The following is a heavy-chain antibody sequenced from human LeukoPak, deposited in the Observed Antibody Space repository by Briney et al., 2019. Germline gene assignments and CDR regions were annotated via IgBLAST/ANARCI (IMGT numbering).Heavy chain of an antibody. D-gene: IGHD2-15*01. CDR3: ARAPGRIVVVVAASPDY. CDR1: RFTFSSYS. CDR2: ISSSSSYI. J-gene: IGHJ4*02. Sequence: PGGSLRLSCAASRFTFSSYSMNWVRQAPGKGLEWVSSISSSSSYIYYADSVKGRFTISRDNAKNSLYLQMNSLRAEDTAVYYCARAPGRIVVVVAASPDYWGQGTLVTVSS. V-gene: IGHV3-21*01.